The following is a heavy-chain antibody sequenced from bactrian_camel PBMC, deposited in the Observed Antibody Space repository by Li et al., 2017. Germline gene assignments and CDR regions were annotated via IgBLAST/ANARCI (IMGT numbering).Heavy chain of an antibody. J-gene: IGHJ6*01. CDR3: AARAGRCDEPWYGYWAADGSFRY. CDR2: IYSDGSNT. CDR1: GFTFSSYA. Sequence: HVQLVESGGGSVQTGGSLRLSCGASGFTFSSYAMTWVRLAPGKGLEWVSSIYSDGSNTYYADSVKGRFTISRDNAKNTVYLQMNTLNPDDTAMYYCAARAGRCDEPWYGYWAADGSFRYRGRGTQVTVS. D-gene: IGHD1*01. V-gene: IGHV3S7*01.